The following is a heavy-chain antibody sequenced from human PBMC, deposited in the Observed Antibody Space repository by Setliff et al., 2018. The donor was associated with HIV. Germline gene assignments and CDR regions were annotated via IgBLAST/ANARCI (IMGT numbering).Heavy chain of an antibody. CDR1: GYSISTGYD. Sequence: SETLSLTCSVSGYSISTGYDWGWIRQPPGKGLEWIGYISQSGSTYYNPSLKSRVTLSVDTSKNQFSLSLTSVTGADTAVYYCARGGASSKYLDPWGQGTLVTVSS. CDR3: ARGGASSKYLDP. D-gene: IGHD2-15*01. CDR2: ISQSGST. V-gene: IGHV4-38-2*02. J-gene: IGHJ5*02.